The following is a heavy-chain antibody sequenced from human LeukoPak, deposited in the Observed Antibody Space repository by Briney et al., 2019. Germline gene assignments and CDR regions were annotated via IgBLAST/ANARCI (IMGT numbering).Heavy chain of an antibody. Sequence: LTGGSLRLSCAASGFTFSSYAMSWVRQAPGKGLEWVSAISGSGGSTYYAGSVKGRFTISRDNSKNTLYLQMNSLRAEDTAVYYCAKDLFPSGYSYGFGAAFDIWGQGTMVTVSS. D-gene: IGHD5-18*01. CDR1: GFTFSSYA. V-gene: IGHV3-23*01. CDR2: ISGSGGST. J-gene: IGHJ3*02. CDR3: AKDLFPSGYSYGFGAAFDI.